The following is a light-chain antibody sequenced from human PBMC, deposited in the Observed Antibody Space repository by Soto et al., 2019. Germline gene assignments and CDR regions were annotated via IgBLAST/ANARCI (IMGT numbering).Light chain of an antibody. J-gene: IGKJ1*01. Sequence: DIQMTQSPSTLSASVGDRVTVACRASQSITNWLAWYQQKPGKAPKPLIYMASSLESGVPSRFSGSGGGTEFTLTISSLQPDDFATYYCQQYYRQATFGQETKVDIK. CDR3: QQYYRQAT. V-gene: IGKV1-5*03. CDR2: MAS. CDR1: QSITNW.